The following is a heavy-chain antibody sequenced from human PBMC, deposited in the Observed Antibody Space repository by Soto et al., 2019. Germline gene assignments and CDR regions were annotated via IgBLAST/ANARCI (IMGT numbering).Heavy chain of an antibody. CDR3: ARYREGWLQTSYYFDY. CDR2: IIPILGIA. CDR1: GGTFSSYT. J-gene: IGHJ4*02. D-gene: IGHD5-12*01. Sequence: QVQLVQSGAEVKKPGSSVKVSCKASGGTFSSYTISWVRQAPGQGLEWMGRIIPILGIANYAQKFQGRVTITADKSTSTGYMELSILRSEDTAVYYCARYREGWLQTSYYFDYSGQGTLVTVSS. V-gene: IGHV1-69*02.